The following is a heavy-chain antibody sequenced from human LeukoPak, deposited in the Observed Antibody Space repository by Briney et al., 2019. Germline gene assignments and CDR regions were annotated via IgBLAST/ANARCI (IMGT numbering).Heavy chain of an antibody. V-gene: IGHV4-4*07. D-gene: IGHD3-10*01. Sequence: SETLSLTGTASGGSISSYYWSWIRQPAGKGLEWIGRIYTSGSTNYNPSLKSRVTMSVDTSKNQFSLKLSSVTAADTAVYYCARDGYSVYYGSGSYNYMDVWGKGTTVTVSS. J-gene: IGHJ6*03. CDR1: GGSISSYY. CDR2: IYTSGST. CDR3: ARDGYSVYYGSGSYNYMDV.